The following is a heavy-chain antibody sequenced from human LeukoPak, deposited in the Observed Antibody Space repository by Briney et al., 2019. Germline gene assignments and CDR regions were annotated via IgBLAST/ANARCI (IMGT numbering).Heavy chain of an antibody. CDR3: ARVGRHEYSSSAFDY. D-gene: IGHD6-6*01. Sequence: GGSLRLSCAASGFTFSSYGMHWVRQAPGKGLEWVAVISYDGSNKYYADSVKGRFTIPRDNSKNTLYLQMNSLRAEDTAVYYCARVGRHEYSSSAFDYWGQGTLVTVSS. CDR2: ISYDGSNK. J-gene: IGHJ4*02. CDR1: GFTFSSYG. V-gene: IGHV3-30*03.